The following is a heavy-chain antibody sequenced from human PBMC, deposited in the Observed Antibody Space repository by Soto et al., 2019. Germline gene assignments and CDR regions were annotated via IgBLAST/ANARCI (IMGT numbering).Heavy chain of an antibody. V-gene: IGHV4-59*08. Sequence: PSETLSLTCTVSGGSISSYYWSWIRQPPGKGLEWIGYIYYSGSTNYNPSLKSRVTISVDTSKNQFSLKLSSVTAADTAVYYCARQLGVVPAAKYYYYYYMDVWGKGTTVTVSS. CDR2: IYYSGST. CDR1: GGSISSYY. J-gene: IGHJ6*03. D-gene: IGHD2-2*01. CDR3: ARQLGVVPAAKYYYYYYMDV.